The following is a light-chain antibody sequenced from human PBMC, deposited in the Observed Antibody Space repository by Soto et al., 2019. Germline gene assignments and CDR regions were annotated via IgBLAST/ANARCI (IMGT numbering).Light chain of an antibody. J-gene: IGKJ4*01. V-gene: IGKV3-11*01. CDR1: QSVSRY. Sequence: EIVLTQSPSTLSLSPGDRATLSWRASQSVSRYLAWSQQKPGQAPRLLIYDSSNRATGIPARFSGSGSGTDLTLTISSLAPEDFAAYYCPQRSNWPPAFGGGTKVDIK. CDR3: PQRSNWPPA. CDR2: DSS.